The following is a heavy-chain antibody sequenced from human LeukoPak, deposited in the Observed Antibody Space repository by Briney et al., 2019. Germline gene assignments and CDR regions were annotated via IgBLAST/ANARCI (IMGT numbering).Heavy chain of an antibody. CDR1: GGSISSSSYY. Sequence: PSETLSLTCTVSGGSISSSSYYWGWIRQPPGKGLEWIGSIYYSGSTYYNPSLKSRVTISVDTSKNQFSLKLSSVTAADTAVYYCARDNRLITIFGVVIPYYFDYWGQGTLVTVSS. CDR2: IYYSGST. D-gene: IGHD3-3*01. V-gene: IGHV4-39*07. CDR3: ARDNRLITIFGVVIPYYFDY. J-gene: IGHJ4*02.